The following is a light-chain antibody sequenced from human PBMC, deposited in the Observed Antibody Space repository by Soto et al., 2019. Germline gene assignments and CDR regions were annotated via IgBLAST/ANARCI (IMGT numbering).Light chain of an antibody. CDR1: QSVSSY. Sequence: EIVLTQSPATLSLSPGERATLSCRASQSVSSYLAWYQQKPGQAPRLLIYDASNRATRIPDRFSGSWSGTDFTLTIGSLEPEDFAGYYCQQRSNWPRVTFGQGTKLEIK. V-gene: IGKV3-11*01. CDR3: QQRSNWPRVT. J-gene: IGKJ2*01. CDR2: DAS.